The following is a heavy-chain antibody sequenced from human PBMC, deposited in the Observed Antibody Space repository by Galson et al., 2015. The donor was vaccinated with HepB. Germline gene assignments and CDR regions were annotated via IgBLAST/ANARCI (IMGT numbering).Heavy chain of an antibody. CDR2: ISGTGAYI. Sequence: SLRLSCAASGFSFSDYNMNWVRQAPGKGLEWVASISGTGAYIYYADSVKGRFFTSKGSAKKSLSLRLSSLGVDDTAVYFCARDAKRSLGSSWLNIFYLDYWGQGALVSVSS. J-gene: IGHJ4*02. CDR1: GFSFSDYN. D-gene: IGHD6-13*01. V-gene: IGHV3-21*01. CDR3: ARDAKRSLGSSWLNIFYLDY.